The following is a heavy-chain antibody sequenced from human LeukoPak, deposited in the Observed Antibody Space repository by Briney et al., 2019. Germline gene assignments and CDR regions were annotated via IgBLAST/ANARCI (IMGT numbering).Heavy chain of an antibody. D-gene: IGHD1-26*01. CDR2: ISSSSTYM. CDR1: GFTFSSYT. V-gene: IGHV3-21*01. J-gene: IGHJ4*02. Sequence: SGWSLRLYCAASGFTFSSYTMHWVRQAPGKGLKWVSCISSSSTYMLYADSATGRFTISRDNAKNSLYLQMNSLRAEDTAVYYCARDISDDYWGQGTLVTVSS. CDR3: ARDISDDY.